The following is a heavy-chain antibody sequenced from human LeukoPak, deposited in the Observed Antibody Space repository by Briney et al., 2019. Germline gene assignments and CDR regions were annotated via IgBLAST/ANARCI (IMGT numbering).Heavy chain of an antibody. J-gene: IGHJ5*02. D-gene: IGHD2-15*01. V-gene: IGHV4-30-2*01. CDR2: IYHSGST. CDR3: AREGYCSGGSCDNWFDP. CDR1: GGSISSGGYS. Sequence: PSQTLSLTCAVSGGSISSGGYSWSWVRQPPGKGLEWIGYIYHSGSTYYNPSLKSRVTISVDRSKNQFSLNLSSVTAADTAVYYCAREGYCSGGSCDNWFDPWGQGTLVTVSS.